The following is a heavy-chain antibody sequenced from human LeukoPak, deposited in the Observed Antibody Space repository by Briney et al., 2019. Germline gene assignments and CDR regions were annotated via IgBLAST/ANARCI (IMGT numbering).Heavy chain of an antibody. J-gene: IGHJ4*02. CDR3: ARSMIRGVVYFDY. CDR1: GFTFSNYN. CDR2: ISSSSAYI. Sequence: GGSLRLSCAASGFTFSNYNINWVRQAPGKGLEWVSSISSSSAYIYYADSVKGRFTISRDNAKNSLYLRMNSLRAEDTAVYYCARSMIRGVVYFDYWGQGTLVTVSS. D-gene: IGHD3-10*01. V-gene: IGHV3-21*01.